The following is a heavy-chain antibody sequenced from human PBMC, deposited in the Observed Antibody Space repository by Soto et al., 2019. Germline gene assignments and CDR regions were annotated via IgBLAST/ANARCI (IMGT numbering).Heavy chain of an antibody. CDR3: TKVRAGPSSYNYYAMDV. CDR2: ISHDGSNK. J-gene: IGHJ6*04. Sequence: QLQLVESGGGVVQPGRSLRLSCEPSTFTFTTFGMHWVRQAPGKGLEWVAFISHDGSNKDYADSVKGRFTISRENPRNTLYVQMGSLRSEDTAVYYCTKVRAGPSSYNYYAMDVWGKGTTVTFSS. CDR1: TFTFTTFG. V-gene: IGHV3-30*18. D-gene: IGHD6-25*01.